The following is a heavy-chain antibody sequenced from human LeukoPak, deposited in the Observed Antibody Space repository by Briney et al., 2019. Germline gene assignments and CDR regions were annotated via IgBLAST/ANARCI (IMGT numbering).Heavy chain of an antibody. CDR2: IYYSGST. CDR3: ARLAVAGTSYYGMDV. Sequence: PSETLSLTCAVYGGSFSGYYWSWIRQPPGKGLEWIGYIYYSGSTNYNPSLKSRVTISVDTSKNQFSLKLSSVTAADTAVYYCARLAVAGTSYYGMDVWGQGTTVTVSS. CDR1: GGSFSGYY. J-gene: IGHJ6*02. V-gene: IGHV4-59*08. D-gene: IGHD6-19*01.